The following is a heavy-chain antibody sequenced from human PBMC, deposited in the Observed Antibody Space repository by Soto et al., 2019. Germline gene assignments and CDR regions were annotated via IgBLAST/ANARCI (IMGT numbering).Heavy chain of an antibody. CDR2: TCRCGREL. D-gene: IGHD1-1*01. J-gene: IGHJ4*02. CDR1: GFTFSTYC. V-gene: IGHV3-74*01. CDR3: VRGTTAWRGMDY. Sequence: EVQLVESGGGFNQPGGSLRLSCAASGFTFSTYCMHWVRHTPGTGLVWVSRTCRCGRELYYADSVKGRFTISRDDAKNTLYLQMDSLRVEDTGIYYCVRGTTAWRGMDYWGQGALVTVSS.